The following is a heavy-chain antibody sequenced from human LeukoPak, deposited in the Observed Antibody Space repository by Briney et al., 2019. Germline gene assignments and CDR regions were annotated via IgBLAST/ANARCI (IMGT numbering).Heavy chain of an antibody. CDR2: INPNSGGT. J-gene: IGHJ6*03. CDR1: GYTFTGYY. CDR3: ARDIAVADPFYYYYYYMDV. D-gene: IGHD6-19*01. V-gene: IGHV1-2*02. Sequence: GASVKVSCKASGYTFTGYYMHWVRQAPGQGLEWMGWINPNSGGTNYAQKFQGRVTITRDTSISTAYMELSSLRSDDTAVYYCARDIAVADPFYYYYYYMDVWGKGTTVTVSS.